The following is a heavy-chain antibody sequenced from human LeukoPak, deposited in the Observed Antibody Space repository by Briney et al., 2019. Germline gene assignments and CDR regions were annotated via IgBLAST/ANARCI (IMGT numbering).Heavy chain of an antibody. CDR2: ISAYNGNT. D-gene: IGHD3-22*01. CDR1: GYTFTSYG. Sequence: GASVKVSCKASGYTFTSYGISWVRQAPRQGLEWMGWISAYNGNTYFAQKLQDRVTMTTDTSTSTAYMELRSLRSDDTAVYYCARHQERYYYDSSGSDYWGQGTLVTVSS. CDR3: ARHQERYYYDSSGSDY. V-gene: IGHV1-18*01. J-gene: IGHJ4*02.